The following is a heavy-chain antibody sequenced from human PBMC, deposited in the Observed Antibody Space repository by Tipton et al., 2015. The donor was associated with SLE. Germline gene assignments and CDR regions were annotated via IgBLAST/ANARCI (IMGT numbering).Heavy chain of an antibody. CDR2: IYYSGRT. V-gene: IGHV4-59*12. CDR1: GGSINTYS. J-gene: IGHJ5*02. Sequence: LRLSCTVSGGSINTYSLNWIRQPPGKGLEWIGYIYYSGRTNYNPSLRSRLTISVDTSKSQFSLKLSSVTAADTAVYYCARVAATRGWFDPWGQGTLVTVSS. D-gene: IGHD1-26*01. CDR3: ARVAATRGWFDP.